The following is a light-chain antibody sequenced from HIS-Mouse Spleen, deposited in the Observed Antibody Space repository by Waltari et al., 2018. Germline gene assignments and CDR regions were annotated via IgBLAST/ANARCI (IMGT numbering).Light chain of an antibody. CDR1: QGISSY. Sequence: DIQLTQSPSFLSASVRDRVTITSRASQGISSYLAWYQQNPGQAPKLLIYAASTLQSGFPSRFSGSGSGTEFTLTISSLQPEDFATYYCQQLNSYPPTFGQGTKVEIK. CDR3: QQLNSYPPT. J-gene: IGKJ1*01. V-gene: IGKV1-9*01. CDR2: AAS.